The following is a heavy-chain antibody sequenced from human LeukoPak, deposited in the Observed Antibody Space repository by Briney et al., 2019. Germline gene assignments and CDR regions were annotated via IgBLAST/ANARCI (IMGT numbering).Heavy chain of an antibody. D-gene: IGHD6-19*01. CDR1: GYTFTSYA. Sequence: ASVKVSCKASGYTFTSYAMHWVRQAPGQRLEWMGWINAGNGNTKYSQKFQGGVTITRDTSASTAYMELSSLRSEDTAVYYCARFPAGPVTKDSSGWGFDYWGQGTLITVSS. CDR3: ARFPAGPVTKDSSGWGFDY. CDR2: INAGNGNT. J-gene: IGHJ4*02. V-gene: IGHV1-3*01.